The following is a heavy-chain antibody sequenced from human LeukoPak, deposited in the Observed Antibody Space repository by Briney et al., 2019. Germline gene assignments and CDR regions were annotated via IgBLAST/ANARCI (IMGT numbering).Heavy chain of an antibody. J-gene: IGHJ4*02. CDR3: ARAESYGDPFDY. CDR1: GYTFTSYF. Sequence: ASVKVSCKASGYTFTSYFMHWVRQAPGQGLEWMGIINPSGGSTSYAQKFQGRVTMTRVTSTSTVYMELSSLRSEDTAVYYCARAESYGDPFDYWGQGTLVTVSS. V-gene: IGHV1-46*01. D-gene: IGHD4-17*01. CDR2: INPSGGST.